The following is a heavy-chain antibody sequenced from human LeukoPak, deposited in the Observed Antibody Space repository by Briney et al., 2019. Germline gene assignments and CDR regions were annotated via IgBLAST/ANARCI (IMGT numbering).Heavy chain of an antibody. CDR1: GYNFTSYW. J-gene: IGHJ3*02. CDR3: ARPVYYDSSGHAFDI. D-gene: IGHD3-22*01. Sequence: GESLKISCKGSGYNFTSYWIGWVRQMPGKGLEWMGIIYPGDSDTRYSPSFQGQVTISADKSISTAYLQWSSLKASDTAMYYCARPVYYDSSGHAFDIWGQGTMVTVSS. CDR2: IYPGDSDT. V-gene: IGHV5-51*01.